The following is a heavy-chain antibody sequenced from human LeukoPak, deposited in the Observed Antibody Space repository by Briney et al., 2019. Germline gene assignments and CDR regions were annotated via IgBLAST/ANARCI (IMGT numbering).Heavy chain of an antibody. D-gene: IGHD5-18*01. Sequence: GGSLRLSCTASGFNFSTYWMTWVRQVPGKGLEWVANIKKDGSEKYYVDSVKGRFTISRDNAKKSLYLQMNSLRAEDTAVYYCARHLSGITGYTYGRGIDYWGQGTLLTVSS. J-gene: IGHJ4*02. CDR1: GFNFSTYW. CDR2: IKKDGSEK. V-gene: IGHV3-7*01. CDR3: ARHLSGITGYTYGRGIDY.